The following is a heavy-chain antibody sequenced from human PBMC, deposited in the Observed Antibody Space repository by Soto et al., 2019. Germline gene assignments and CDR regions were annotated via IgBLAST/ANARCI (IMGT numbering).Heavy chain of an antibody. Sequence: SETLSLTCTVSGGSISSVGYYWSWIRQHPGKGLEWIGYIYYSGTTYHNPSLKSRATISVDTSKNQFSLRLSSVTAADTAVYYCAREESGKRGAYVFGIWGQGTMVTVSS. CDR1: GGSISSVGYY. V-gene: IGHV4-31*03. D-gene: IGHD3-3*01. CDR3: AREESGKRGAYVFGI. J-gene: IGHJ3*02. CDR2: IYYSGTT.